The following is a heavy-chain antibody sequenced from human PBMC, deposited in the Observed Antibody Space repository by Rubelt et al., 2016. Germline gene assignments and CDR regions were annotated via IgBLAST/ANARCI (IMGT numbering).Heavy chain of an antibody. CDR2: IDPNTGGT. D-gene: IGHD3-16*01. Sequence: QVQLVQSGAEVKKPGASVKVSCKASGYTFTGYYMHWVRQAPGQGLEWMGWIDPNTGGTNYAQKFHDRLTMTSDTSISTAYMELSRLRSDDTAVYYCARDSGGVTTSFDYWGQGTLVTVSS. V-gene: IGHV1-2*02. CDR1: GYTFTGYY. J-gene: IGHJ4*02. CDR3: ARDSGGVTTSFDY.